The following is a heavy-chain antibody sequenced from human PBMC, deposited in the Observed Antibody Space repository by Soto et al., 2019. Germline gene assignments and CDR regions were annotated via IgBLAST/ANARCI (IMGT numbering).Heavy chain of an antibody. J-gene: IGHJ4*02. CDR3: ARRAETNGWNGFGADKYYFDF. V-gene: IGHV1-8*01. CDR1: GYTFTSYD. CDR2: MNPNTGNS. D-gene: IGHD1-1*01. Sequence: ASVKVSCKASGYTFTSYDIYWVRQATGQGLEWMGWMNPNTGNSGYAQKFQGRVAMASDTSISTAHMELSSLRSEDTAVYYCARRAETNGWNGFGADKYYFDFWGQGTLVTVSS.